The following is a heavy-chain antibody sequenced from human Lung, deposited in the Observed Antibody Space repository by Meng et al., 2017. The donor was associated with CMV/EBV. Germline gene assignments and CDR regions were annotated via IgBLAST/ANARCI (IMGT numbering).Heavy chain of an antibody. J-gene: IGHJ4*02. D-gene: IGHD2-8*01. CDR1: GFTLSNYA. CDR2: IYSGDSST. Sequence: GGSLRLXCAASGFTLSNYAMSWVRQAPGKGLEWVSVIYSGDSSTHYADSVKGRFTISRDNSKNTLYLQMNSLRAEDTAVYYCAKDHMLSYFDNWGQGTLVTVSS. CDR3: AKDHMLSYFDN. V-gene: IGHV3-23*03.